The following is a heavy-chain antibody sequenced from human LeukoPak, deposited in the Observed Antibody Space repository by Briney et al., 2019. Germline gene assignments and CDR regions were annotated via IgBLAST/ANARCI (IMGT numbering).Heavy chain of an antibody. CDR2: IYYGSVFYSVST. CDR3: ARDLRHCGGNCFIYYYYYYMDV. CDR1: DGSISSSSHY. V-gene: IGHV4-39*07. J-gene: IGHJ6*03. D-gene: IGHD2-21*02. Sequence: SETLSLTCTVSDGSISSSSHYWGWIRQPPGKGLEWIGSIYYGSVFYSVSTYYNPSLKSRVTMSGDTSKNQFSLKLSSVTAADTAVYYCARDLRHCGGNCFIYYYYYYMDVWGKGTTVTVSS.